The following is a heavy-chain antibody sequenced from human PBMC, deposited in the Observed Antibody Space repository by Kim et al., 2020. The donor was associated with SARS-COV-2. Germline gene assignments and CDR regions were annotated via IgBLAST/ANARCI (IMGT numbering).Heavy chain of an antibody. V-gene: IGHV4-34*01. J-gene: IGHJ6*02. Sequence: SETLSLTCAVYGGSFSGYYWSWIRQPPGKGLEWIGEINHSGSTNYNPSLKSRVTISVDTSKNQFSLKLSSVTAADTAVYYCARSGGYCSGGCCSLFYCYYGMDVWGQGTTVTVSS. CDR3: ARSGGYCSGGCCSLFYCYYGMDV. CDR1: GGSFSGYY. CDR2: INHSGST. D-gene: IGHD2-15*01.